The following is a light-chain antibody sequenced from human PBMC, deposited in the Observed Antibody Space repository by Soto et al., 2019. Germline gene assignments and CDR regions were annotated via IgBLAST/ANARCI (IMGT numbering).Light chain of an antibody. CDR3: QQYYTNSQAS. Sequence: DVQMTQSPSTLTASVGERVPITCRASQNIDNWLAWYQQKLGKAPKLLIYKASSLETGVPSRFSGSGSGTEFSLTISNLEPDDFATYHCQQYYTNSQASFGQGTKVDIK. V-gene: IGKV1-5*03. CDR2: KAS. CDR1: QNIDNW. J-gene: IGKJ1*01.